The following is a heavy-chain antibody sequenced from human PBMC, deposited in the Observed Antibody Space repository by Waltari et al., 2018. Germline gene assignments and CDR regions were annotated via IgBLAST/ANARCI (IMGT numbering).Heavy chain of an antibody. J-gene: IGHJ6*02. Sequence: EVQLLESGGGLVQPGGSMRLSCAASGFTFSTYGMSWVRPAPGKGLEWVSGISGSGGSTHYADSVKGRFTISRDNSKNTLYLQMNGLRAEDTAVYYCAKALYGGMDVWGQGTTVTVSS. CDR1: GFTFSTYG. D-gene: IGHD3-10*01. V-gene: IGHV3-23*01. CDR3: AKALYGGMDV. CDR2: ISGSGGST.